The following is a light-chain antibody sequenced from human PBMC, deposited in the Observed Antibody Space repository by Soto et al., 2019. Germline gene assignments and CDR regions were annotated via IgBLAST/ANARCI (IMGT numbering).Light chain of an antibody. CDR2: EVV. Sequence: QSELTQPPSAAWSAGQSVTISCTGTTNDIGVYDLVSWYQQHPGKAPRLIIYEVVQRPSGVPDRFSGSKSGNTASLPVSGLQAADEAAYFCKSYAGSNTYVFGSGTKVTVL. V-gene: IGLV2-8*01. CDR1: TNDIGVYDL. CDR3: KSYAGSNTYV. J-gene: IGLJ1*01.